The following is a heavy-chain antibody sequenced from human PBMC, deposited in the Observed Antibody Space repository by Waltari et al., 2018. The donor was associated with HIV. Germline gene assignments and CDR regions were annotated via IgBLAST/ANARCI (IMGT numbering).Heavy chain of an antibody. D-gene: IGHD5-18*01. V-gene: IGHV3-48*03. J-gene: IGHJ2*01. CDR3: AKVREKQLWLRNWDFDL. CDR2: ISSSGSSI. CDR1: GFTFSSYE. Sequence: EVKLVESGGGLVQPVGSVRLSCAASGFTFSSYEMTWVRQAPGKGLEWISYISSSGSSIYYADSVKGRFTISRDNGKKSLYLQMNILRAEDTAVYYCAKVREKQLWLRNWDFDLWGRGTLVTVSS.